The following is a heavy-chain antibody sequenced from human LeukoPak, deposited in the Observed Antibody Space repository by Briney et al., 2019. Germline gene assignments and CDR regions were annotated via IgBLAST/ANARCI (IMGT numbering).Heavy chain of an antibody. CDR2: IKSKTDGGTT. J-gene: IGHJ4*02. D-gene: IGHD2-21*02. CDR3: TTELRPPNIVVVTATIDY. Sequence: PGGSLRLSCAASGFTFSTSAMTWVRQAPGKGLEWVGRIKSKTDGGTTDYAAPVKGRFTISRDDSKNTLYLQTNSLKTEDTAVYYCTTELRPPNIVVVTATIDYWGQGTLVTVSS. V-gene: IGHV3-15*01. CDR1: GFTFSTSA.